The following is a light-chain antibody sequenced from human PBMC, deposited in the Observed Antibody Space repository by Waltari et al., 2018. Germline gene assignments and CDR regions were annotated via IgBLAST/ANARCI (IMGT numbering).Light chain of an antibody. V-gene: IGLV2-14*01. Sequence: QSALTQPASVSGSPGQSITISCSGTSSDIGANNFVSWYQQSPGRAPKHILSEVIKRPSGISNRFSGSKSCNTASLTISGLQADDEADYYCSSFTSSSTWVFGGGTKLTVL. CDR3: SSFTSSSTWV. CDR1: SSDIGANNF. CDR2: EVI. J-gene: IGLJ3*02.